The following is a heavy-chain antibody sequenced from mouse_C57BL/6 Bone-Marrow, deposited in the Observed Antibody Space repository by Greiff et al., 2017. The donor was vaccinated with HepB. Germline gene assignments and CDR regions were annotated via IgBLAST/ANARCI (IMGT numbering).Heavy chain of an antibody. CDR3: TRSTMVTTTEFAY. V-gene: IGHV1-5*01. CDR2: INPGDSDT. D-gene: IGHD2-2*01. J-gene: IGHJ3*01. Sequence: VQLQQSGTVLARPGASVKLSCTTSGYTFTSYWMPWVQQRPDQGLEWVGAINPGDSDTCYHQKFKGKAKLTAVTSASTAYMELSSLTNEDSAVYDCTRSTMVTTTEFAYWGQGTLVTVSA. CDR1: GYTFTSYW.